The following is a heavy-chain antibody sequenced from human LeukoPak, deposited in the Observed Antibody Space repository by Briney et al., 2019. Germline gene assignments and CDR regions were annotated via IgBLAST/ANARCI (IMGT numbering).Heavy chain of an antibody. Sequence: QTLSLTCAISGDTFTSNSAAWNWNTQSPSRELEWLGRTYYRSKWYNGYAVSVKSRITINPDTSKNQFSLQLNSVTPEDTAIYYCARGAGGYIDSWGQGTLVTVAS. J-gene: IGHJ4*02. CDR2: TYYRSKWYN. V-gene: IGHV6-1*01. CDR1: GDTFTSNSAA. CDR3: ARGAGGYIDS. D-gene: IGHD3-16*01.